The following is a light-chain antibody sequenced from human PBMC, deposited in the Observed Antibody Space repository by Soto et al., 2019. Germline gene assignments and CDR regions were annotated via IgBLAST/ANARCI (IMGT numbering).Light chain of an antibody. CDR3: HLCSNWPLT. J-gene: IGKJ4*01. V-gene: IGKV3D-15*01. CDR2: GAS. Sequence: EIVLTQSPATLSVSPGERATLSCRASQSVSSNLAWYQQKTGQAPRLLISGASTRATGIPARFSGSGSGTDLTINITSLQPEDFAVYYCHLCSNWPLTFGGGTQVDIK. CDR1: QSVSSN.